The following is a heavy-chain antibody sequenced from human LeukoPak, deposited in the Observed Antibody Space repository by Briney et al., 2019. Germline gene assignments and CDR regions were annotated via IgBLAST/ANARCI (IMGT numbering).Heavy chain of an antibody. CDR3: AKGFDYYDSSGTQPPFDY. Sequence: GGSLRLSCAASGFTFSSYGMHWVRQAPAKGLEWVAVISYDGSNKYYADSVKGRFTISRDNSKNTLYLQMNSLRAEDTAVYYCAKGFDYYDSSGTQPPFDYWGQGTLVTVSS. V-gene: IGHV3-30*18. D-gene: IGHD3-22*01. CDR2: ISYDGSNK. J-gene: IGHJ4*02. CDR1: GFTFSSYG.